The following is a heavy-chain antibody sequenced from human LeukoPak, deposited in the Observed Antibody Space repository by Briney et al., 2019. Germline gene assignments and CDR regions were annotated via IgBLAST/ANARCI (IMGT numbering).Heavy chain of an antibody. CDR2: ISAYNGNT. Sequence: GASVKVSCKGSGYTFTSHGISWVRQAPGQGPEWMGWISAYNGNTNYAQKFQGRVTMTTDTSTSTAYMELRSLRSDDTAAYYCARDEGAGATTDYWGQGTLVTVSS. J-gene: IGHJ4*02. CDR1: GYTFTSHG. CDR3: ARDEGAGATTDY. D-gene: IGHD1-26*01. V-gene: IGHV1-18*01.